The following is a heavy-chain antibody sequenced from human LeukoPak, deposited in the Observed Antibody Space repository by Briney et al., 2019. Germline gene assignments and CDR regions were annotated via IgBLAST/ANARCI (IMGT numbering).Heavy chain of an antibody. V-gene: IGHV3-11*01. D-gene: IGHD2-2*01. CDR3: ARGRCSSTSCYASDAFDI. CDR1: GFTLSDYY. Sequence: PGGSLRLSCAASGFTLSDYYMSWIRQAPGKGLEWVSYISSSWSTIYYADALKGRFTISRDNAKNSLYLQMHSLRAEEMAVYYCARGRCSSTSCYASDAFDIWGQGTMVTVSS. CDR2: ISSSWSTI. J-gene: IGHJ3*02.